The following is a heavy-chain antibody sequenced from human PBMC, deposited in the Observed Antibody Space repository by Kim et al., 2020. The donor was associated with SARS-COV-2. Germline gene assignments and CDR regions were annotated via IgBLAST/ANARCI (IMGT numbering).Heavy chain of an antibody. CDR3: AKDKGVTSFDS. V-gene: IGHV3-30*02. Sequence: YYADSVKGQFTISRDDSKNTLYLQMSSLRVEDTAVYYCAKDKGVTSFDSWGQGTLVTVSS. D-gene: IGHD3-16*01. J-gene: IGHJ4*02.